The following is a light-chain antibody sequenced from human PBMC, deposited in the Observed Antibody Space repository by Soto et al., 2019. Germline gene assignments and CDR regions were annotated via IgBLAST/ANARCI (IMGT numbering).Light chain of an antibody. CDR3: ISDAGSNNV. CDR2: EVS. V-gene: IGLV2-8*01. J-gene: IGLJ1*01. Sequence: QSALTQPPSASGSPGQSVTISCTGTSSDVGGYNYVSWYQQHPGKAPKLMIYEVSKRPSGVPDRFSGSKSGNTASLTVSGLQAEDEADYYGISDAGSNNVFGTGTKVTVL. CDR1: SSDVGGYNY.